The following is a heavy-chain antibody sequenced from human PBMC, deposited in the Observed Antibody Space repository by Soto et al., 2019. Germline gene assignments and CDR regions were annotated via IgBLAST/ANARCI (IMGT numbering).Heavy chain of an antibody. CDR1: GFTFSSYG. CDR2: IWYDGSNK. CDR3: ARENVVAATPLPEGDYYYYMDV. V-gene: IGHV3-33*01. J-gene: IGHJ6*03. Sequence: GGSLRLSCAASGFTFSSYGMHWVRQAPGKGLEWVAVIWYDGSNKYYADSVKGRFTISRDNSKNTLYLQMNSLRAEDTAVYYCARENVVAATPLPEGDYYYYMDVWGKGTTVTVSS. D-gene: IGHD2-15*01.